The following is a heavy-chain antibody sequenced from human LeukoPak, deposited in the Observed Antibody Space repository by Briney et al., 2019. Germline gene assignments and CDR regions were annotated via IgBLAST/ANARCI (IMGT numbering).Heavy chain of an antibody. D-gene: IGHD4-23*01. V-gene: IGHV3-66*01. CDR3: ASTRDYGGNFYYFEY. J-gene: IGHJ4*02. CDR2: IYSGGTP. Sequence: PGGSLRLSCAASGFTFSSYAMHWVRQAPGKGLEWVSVIYSGGTPFYPDPVKGRFTISRDISKNTVYLQMNSLRAEDTAVYYCASTRDYGGNFYYFEYWGQGTLVTVSS. CDR1: GFTFSSYA.